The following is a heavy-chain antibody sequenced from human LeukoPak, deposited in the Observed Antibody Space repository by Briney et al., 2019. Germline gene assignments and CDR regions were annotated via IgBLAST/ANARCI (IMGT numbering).Heavy chain of an antibody. J-gene: IGHJ4*02. CDR1: GYSFTSYW. Sequence: GESLKISCKGSGYSFTSYWIGWVRQMPGKGLEWMGIIYPGGSDTRYSPSFQGQVTISADKSISTAYLQWSSLKASDTAMYYCARLGGDNWNDEEYYFDYWGQGTLVTVSS. CDR2: IYPGGSDT. V-gene: IGHV5-51*01. CDR3: ARLGGDNWNDEEYYFDY. D-gene: IGHD1-1*01.